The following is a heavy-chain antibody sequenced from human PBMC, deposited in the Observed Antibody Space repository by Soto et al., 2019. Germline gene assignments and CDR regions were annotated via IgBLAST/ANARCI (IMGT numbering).Heavy chain of an antibody. CDR3: ASGSGSPNYYYPMDV. J-gene: IGHJ6*02. V-gene: IGHV5-51*01. D-gene: IGHD3-10*01. CDR2: IYPANSGT. Sequence: EYLKFSRKGCGYSFTNYWIVWVRQMPGKGLEWVGIIYPANSGTRYSPSFQGKVTISADKSITTAYLQWSGLKASDTAMYFCASGSGSPNYYYPMDVWGQGTTVTVSS. CDR1: GYSFTNYW.